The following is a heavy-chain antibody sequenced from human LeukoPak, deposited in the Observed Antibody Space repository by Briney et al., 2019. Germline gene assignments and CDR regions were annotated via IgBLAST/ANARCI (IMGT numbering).Heavy chain of an antibody. CDR3: ARQGMTTRAFDI. Sequence: SVKVSCKASGGTFSSYAISWVRQAPGQGLEWMGGIIPIFGTANYAQKLQGRVTITADKSTGTAYMELSSLRSEDTAVYYCARQGMTTRAFDIWGQGTMVTVSS. CDR2: IIPIFGTA. J-gene: IGHJ3*02. CDR1: GGTFSSYA. V-gene: IGHV1-69*06. D-gene: IGHD4-17*01.